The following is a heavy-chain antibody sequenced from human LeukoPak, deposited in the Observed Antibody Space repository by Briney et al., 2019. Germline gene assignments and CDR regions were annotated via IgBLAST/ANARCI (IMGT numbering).Heavy chain of an antibody. V-gene: IGHV3-73*01. J-gene: IGHJ4*02. CDR3: TRYGDSGYDQFDY. CDR1: GFTFTGSA. CDR2: IRSKANSYAT. D-gene: IGHD5-12*01. Sequence: TGGSLRLSCAASGFTFTGSAIHWVRQASGKGLEWVGRIRSKANSYATAYAASVKCRFTISRDDSKNTAYLQMNSLKTEDTAVYYCTRYGDSGYDQFDYWGQGTLVTVSS.